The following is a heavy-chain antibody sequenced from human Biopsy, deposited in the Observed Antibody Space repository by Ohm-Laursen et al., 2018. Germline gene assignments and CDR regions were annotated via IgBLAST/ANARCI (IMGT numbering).Heavy chain of an antibody. Sequence: SETLSLTCEVYGKTFSDYYWSWIRQPPGKGLEWIGQINQSGRTNYNPSLKSRVNISADKSNNQFSLKLTSVTSADTAVYFCGNEVHGRDYWGQGTRVTVSS. CDR1: GKTFSDYY. J-gene: IGHJ4*02. CDR2: INQSGRT. CDR3: GNEVHGRDY. D-gene: IGHD2-15*01. V-gene: IGHV4-34*08.